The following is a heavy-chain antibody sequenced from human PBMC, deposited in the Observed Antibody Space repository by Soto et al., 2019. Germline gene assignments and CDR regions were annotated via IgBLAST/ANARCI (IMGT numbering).Heavy chain of an antibody. CDR2: IYDSGST. D-gene: IGHD1-26*01. CDR1: GGSISGYY. V-gene: IGHV4-59*08. Sequence: PSETLSLTCTVSGGSISGYYWSWIRQPPGKGLEWIGYIYDSGSTNYNSSLKSRVTISADTSKNQFSLRLNSVTAADTAVYYCARHRWELRLGFDSWGQGTLVTVSS. CDR3: ARHRWELRLGFDS. J-gene: IGHJ4*02.